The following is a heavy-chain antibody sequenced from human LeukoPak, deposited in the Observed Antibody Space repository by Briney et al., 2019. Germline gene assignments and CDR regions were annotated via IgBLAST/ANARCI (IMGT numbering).Heavy chain of an antibody. V-gene: IGHV1-69*06. J-gene: IGHJ6*03. CDR1: GGSFSNYA. CDR3: AKQGAVRQDYYMDV. CDR2: IIPIFGAT. D-gene: IGHD3-16*01. Sequence: GASVKVSCKASGGSFSNYAITWVRQAPGQGLEWIGRIIPIFGATTYAQKFQGRVTITADMGSSTAYLELTGLTSEDTALYFCAKQGAVRQDYYMDVWGNGTTVIVSS.